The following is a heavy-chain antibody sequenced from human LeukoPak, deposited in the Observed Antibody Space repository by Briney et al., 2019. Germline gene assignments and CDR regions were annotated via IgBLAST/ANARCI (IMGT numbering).Heavy chain of an antibody. CDR3: ARERGDYDSDNWFDS. J-gene: IGHJ5*01. V-gene: IGHV4-59*01. CDR1: GASIGSYF. D-gene: IGHD4-17*01. CDR2: IYYGGGT. Sequence: SETLSLTCTVSGASIGSYFWSWVRQPPGKGLEWIGYIYYGGGTNYNPSFESRITISVDTSKNRISLNLTSVTASDTAIYYCARERGDYDSDNWFDSWGQGTLVTVSS.